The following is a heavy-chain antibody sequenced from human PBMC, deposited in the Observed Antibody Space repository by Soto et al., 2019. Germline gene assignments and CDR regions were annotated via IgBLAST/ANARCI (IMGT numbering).Heavy chain of an antibody. CDR2: INAGNGNT. J-gene: IGHJ4*02. Sequence: QVQLVQSGAEVKKPGASVKVSCKASGYTFTSYAMHWVRQAPGQRLEWMGWINAGNGNTKYSQKFQGRVTITRDTSASTAYMELSSLRSEDTAVYYCARDRYCSGGSCYGGDYWGQGTLVTVSS. V-gene: IGHV1-3*01. CDR3: ARDRYCSGGSCYGGDY. CDR1: GYTFTSYA. D-gene: IGHD2-15*01.